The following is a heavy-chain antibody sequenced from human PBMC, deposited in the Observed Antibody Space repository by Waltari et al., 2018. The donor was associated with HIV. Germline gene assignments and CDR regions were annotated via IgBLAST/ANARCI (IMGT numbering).Heavy chain of an antibody. CDR3: ARDGLRYSGTFYSDY. CDR1: GYTFISYG. V-gene: IGHV1-18*01. J-gene: IGHJ4*02. CDR2: ISTYNANT. D-gene: IGHD1-26*01. Sequence: QVHLVQSGAEMKKPGASVKVSCMASGYTFISYGISWVRQAPGHGLEWMGWISTYNANTNDARSLQGRVTMTTDTSTTTAYMELRSLTSDDTAVYYCARDGLRYSGTFYSDYWGQGTLVTVSS.